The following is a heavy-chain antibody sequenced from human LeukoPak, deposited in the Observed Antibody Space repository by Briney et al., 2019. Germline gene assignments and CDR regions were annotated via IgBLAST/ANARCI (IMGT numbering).Heavy chain of an antibody. V-gene: IGHV3-48*01. CDR1: GFTFSTYS. D-gene: IGHD6-25*01. J-gene: IGHJ6*03. CDR3: ARFAAGGSYYYYMDV. Sequence: SGESLRLSCAASGFTFSTYSMNWLRLAPGKGLEWVSNIGTSSTTIYYADSVKGRFTISRDNAKNSLYLQMNSLRADDTAVYYCARFAAGGSYYYYMDVWGKGTTVTVSS. CDR2: IGTSSTTI.